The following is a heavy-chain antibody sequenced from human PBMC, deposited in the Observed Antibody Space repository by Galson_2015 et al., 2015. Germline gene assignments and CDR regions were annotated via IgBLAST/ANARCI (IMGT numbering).Heavy chain of an antibody. CDR3: ASGLGSGSYYNTSDY. CDR2: ISSSGSTI. V-gene: IGHV3-48*03. Sequence: SLRLSCAASGFTFSSYEMNWVRQAPGKGLEWVSYISSSGSTIYYADSVKGRFTISRDNAKNSLYLQMNSLRAEDTAVYYCASGLGSGSYYNTSDYWGQGTLVTVSS. D-gene: IGHD3-10*01. CDR1: GFTFSSYE. J-gene: IGHJ4*02.